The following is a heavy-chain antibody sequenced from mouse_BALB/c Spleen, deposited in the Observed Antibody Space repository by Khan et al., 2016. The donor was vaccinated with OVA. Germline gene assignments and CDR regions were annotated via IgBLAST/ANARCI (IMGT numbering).Heavy chain of an antibody. V-gene: IGHV1-4*01. CDR3: AREGSYYRSDGWFAY. J-gene: IGHJ3*01. CDR1: GYTFTSYT. CDR2: INPSNSYT. D-gene: IGHD2-14*01. Sequence: VQLQESGAELARPGASVKMSCKASGYTFTSYTMHWIKQRPGQGLEWIGYINPSNSYTNYNQKFKDKATLHADKYSSTAYMKLSSLTSEDSAVYYCAREGSYYRSDGWFAYWGQGTLVTVSA.